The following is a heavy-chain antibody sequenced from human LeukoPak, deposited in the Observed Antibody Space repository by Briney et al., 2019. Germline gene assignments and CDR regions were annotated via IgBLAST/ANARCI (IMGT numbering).Heavy chain of an antibody. D-gene: IGHD5-18*01. CDR1: GGTFSSYA. CDR3: ARVEVNTAMESVSFGWFGP. J-gene: IGHJ5*02. Sequence: SVKVSCKASGGTFSSYAISWVRQAPGQGLEWMGGIIPIFGTANYAQKFQGRVTITADESTSTAYMELSSLRSEDTAVYYCARVEVNTAMESVSFGWFGPWGQGTRVTVSS. CDR2: IIPIFGTA. V-gene: IGHV1-69*13.